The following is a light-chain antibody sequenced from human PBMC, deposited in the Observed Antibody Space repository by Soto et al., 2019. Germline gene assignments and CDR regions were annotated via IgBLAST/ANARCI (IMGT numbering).Light chain of an antibody. V-gene: IGKV3-15*01. CDR3: QQYNNWPPYT. Sequence: EIVMTQSPATLSVSPGERASLSCRASQSVSSNLAWYQQKPGQAPRLLIYGASTRATGIRARFSASGSGTEFTLTISSLQSEDFAVYYCQQYNNWPPYTFGQGTELDIK. CDR2: GAS. J-gene: IGKJ2*01. CDR1: QSVSSN.